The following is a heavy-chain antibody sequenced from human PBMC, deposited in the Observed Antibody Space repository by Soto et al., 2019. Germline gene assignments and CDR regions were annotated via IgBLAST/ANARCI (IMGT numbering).Heavy chain of an antibody. D-gene: IGHD1-26*01. CDR1: GGTFSSYS. Sequence: QVQLVQSGAEVKKPGSSVKVSCKASGGTFSSYSINWVRQAPGQGLEWMGEVIPIFGTANYAQKFQGRVTITTDEDTSTASVELSSLSSEDTAVYYCARDGGRHSGGIDYWGQGTLVTVSS. CDR2: VIPIFGTA. CDR3: ARDGGRHSGGIDY. V-gene: IGHV1-69*01. J-gene: IGHJ4*02.